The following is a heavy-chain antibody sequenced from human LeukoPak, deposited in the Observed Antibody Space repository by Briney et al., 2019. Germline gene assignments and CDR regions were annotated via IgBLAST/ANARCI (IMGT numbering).Heavy chain of an antibody. D-gene: IGHD3-3*01. J-gene: IGHJ6*03. CDR2: ISYDGSNK. Sequence: PGGSLRLSCAASGFTFSSYAMHWVRQAPGKGLEGVAVISYDGSNKYYADSVKGRFTISRDNSKNTLYLQMNSLRAEDTAVYYCARAYWYYDFWSGYYSNYMDVWGKGTTVTVSS. CDR1: GFTFSSYA. CDR3: ARAYWYYDFWSGYYSNYMDV. V-gene: IGHV3-30*01.